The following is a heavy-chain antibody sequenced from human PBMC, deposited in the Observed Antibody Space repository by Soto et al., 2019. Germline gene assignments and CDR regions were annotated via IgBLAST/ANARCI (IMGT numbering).Heavy chain of an antibody. V-gene: IGHV3-7*01. D-gene: IGHD3-22*01. J-gene: IGHJ4*02. CDR3: ARDKYYYESSLYRLYDY. CDR1: GFSFSSYW. CDR2: IKQDGSEK. Sequence: EVQLVESGGGLVQPGGSLRLSCVASGFSFSSYWMSWVRQAPGKGLEWVANIKQDGSEKYYVDSVKGRFTISRDNPRKSLFLQMNSLRADDAAVYYCARDKYYYESSLYRLYDYWGQGTLVTVSS.